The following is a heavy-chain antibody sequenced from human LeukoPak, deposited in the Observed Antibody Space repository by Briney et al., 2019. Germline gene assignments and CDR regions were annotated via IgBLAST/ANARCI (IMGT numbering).Heavy chain of an antibody. CDR3: GRAVSTGTVDY. D-gene: IGHD1-1*01. V-gene: IGHV3-7*01. CDR1: GFTLRSNW. J-gene: IGHJ4*02. CDR2: INQDGSAT. Sequence: GGSLRLSCAASGFTLRSNWMSWVRQAPGKGLEWVANINQDGSATYYVDSMEGRFTISRDNAKNSLYLQMNSLRAEDTAVYYCGRAVSTGTVDYWGQGTLVTVSS.